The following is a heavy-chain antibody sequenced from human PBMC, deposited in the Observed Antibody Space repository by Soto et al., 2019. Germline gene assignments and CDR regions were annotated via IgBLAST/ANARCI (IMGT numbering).Heavy chain of an antibody. CDR2: IYDSGST. CDR3: ARDDYYDI. J-gene: IGHJ3*02. V-gene: IGHV4-59*01. Sequence: PSETLSLTCSVSGGSISSYYCSWFRQPPGKGLEWIGYIYDSGSTSYSPSLKSRVTISVDTSKNQFSLKLNSVTAADTAVYYCARDDYYDIWGQGTMVT. D-gene: IGHD3-22*01. CDR1: GGSISSYY.